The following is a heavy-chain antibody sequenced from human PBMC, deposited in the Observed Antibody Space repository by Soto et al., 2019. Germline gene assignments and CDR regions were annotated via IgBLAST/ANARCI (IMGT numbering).Heavy chain of an antibody. CDR1: GFTFSSYG. CDR2: IWYDGSNK. CDR3: ARALSTVVTPGYYYYYGMDV. Sequence: LRLSCAASGFTFSSYGMHWVRQAPGKGLEWVAVIWYDGSNKYYADSVKGRFTISRDNSKNTLYLQMNSLRAEDTAVYYCARALSTVVTPGYYYYYGMDVWGQGTTVTVSS. J-gene: IGHJ6*02. V-gene: IGHV3-33*01. D-gene: IGHD4-17*01.